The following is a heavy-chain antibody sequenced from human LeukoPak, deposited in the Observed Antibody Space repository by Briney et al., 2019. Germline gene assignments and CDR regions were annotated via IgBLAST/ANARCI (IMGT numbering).Heavy chain of an antibody. J-gene: IGHJ4*02. CDR3: AKSAQYSTTWMDN. D-gene: IGHD6-13*01. Sequence: PGGSLRLSCSASGFTFSSCAMSWVRQAPGKGLEWVSSISGSGATTYYADSVKGRFTISRDNSKSTLYLQINRLRAEDTAVYYCAKSAQYSTTWMDNWGQGSLVTVSS. CDR1: GFTFSSCA. V-gene: IGHV3-23*01. CDR2: ISGSGATT.